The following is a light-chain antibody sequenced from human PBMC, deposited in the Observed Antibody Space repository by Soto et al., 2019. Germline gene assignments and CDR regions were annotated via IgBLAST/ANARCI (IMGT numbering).Light chain of an antibody. CDR2: EVS. Sequence: QSALTQPASVSGSPGQSITISCTGTTSDVRGYNYVSWYQHHPGKAPKLMIFEVSNRPSGVSNRFSGSKSGNTASLSISGLQTEDEADYSCTSYTSSNTLVFGTGTKVTVL. V-gene: IGLV2-14*01. J-gene: IGLJ1*01. CDR1: TSDVRGYNY. CDR3: TSYTSSNTLV.